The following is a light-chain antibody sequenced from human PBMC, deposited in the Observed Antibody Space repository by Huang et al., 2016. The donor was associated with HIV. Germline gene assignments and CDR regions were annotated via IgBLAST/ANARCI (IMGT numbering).Light chain of an antibody. J-gene: IGKJ1*01. CDR2: GAA. CDR3: QQYGSSPWT. Sequence: EIVLTQSPGTLSLSPGERATLSCRASQSVSSSYLAWYQQKPGQAPRRLIYGAASSATGIPDRFSGSGSGTDFTVNISRLEPEDVAVYYCQQYGSSPWTFGQGTKVEIK. CDR1: QSVSSSY. V-gene: IGKV3-20*01.